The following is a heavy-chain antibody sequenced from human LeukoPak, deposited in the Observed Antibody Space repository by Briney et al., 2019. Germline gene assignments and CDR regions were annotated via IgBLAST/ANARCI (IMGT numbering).Heavy chain of an antibody. CDR2: ISGSGGST. D-gene: IGHD1-7*01. CDR3: AKRRGLELLYYYYMDV. CDR1: GFTFSSYA. V-gene: IGHV3-23*01. Sequence: GGSLRLSCAASGFTFSSYAMTWVRQAPGKGLEWVSAISGSGGSTYYADSVKGRFTTSRGNSKNTLFLQMNSLRAEDTAVYYCAKRRGLELLYYYYMDVWGKGTTVTVSS. J-gene: IGHJ6*03.